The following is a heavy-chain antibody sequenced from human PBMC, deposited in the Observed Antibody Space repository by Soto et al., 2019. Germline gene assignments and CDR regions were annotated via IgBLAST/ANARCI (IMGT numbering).Heavy chain of an antibody. J-gene: IGHJ4*02. V-gene: IGHV1-2*02. CDR1: GYTFSDYY. CDR3: AREPATAKPEGVDF. CDR2: INPNSVGT. Sequence: QVQLGQSGAEVRKPGASVKVSCKASGYTFSDYYIHGVRQAPGQGLEWMGWINPNSVGTKYAPKFQGGVTMTRDTSITTAYVELSRLRSGDTAVYYCAREPATAKPEGVDFWGQGTLVTVSS. D-gene: IGHD1-1*01.